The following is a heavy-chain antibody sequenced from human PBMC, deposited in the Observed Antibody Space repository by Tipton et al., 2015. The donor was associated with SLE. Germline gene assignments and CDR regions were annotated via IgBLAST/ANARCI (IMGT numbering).Heavy chain of an antibody. CDR3: ARVWGTGSRGVDY. V-gene: IGHV6-1*01. CDR2: TYYRSKWYS. D-gene: IGHD2-2*01. CDR1: GDSVSTNSAA. Sequence: GLVKPSQTLSLTCAIPGDSVSTNSAAWTWIRQSPSRGLEWLGRTYYRSKWYSDYAVSVKSRITINPDTSKNQFALQLNSVTPEDTAVDYCARVWGTGSRGVDYWGQGTLVTGSS. J-gene: IGHJ4*02.